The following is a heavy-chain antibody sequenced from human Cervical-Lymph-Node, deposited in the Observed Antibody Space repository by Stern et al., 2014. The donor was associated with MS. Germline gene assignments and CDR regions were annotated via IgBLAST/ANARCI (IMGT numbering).Heavy chain of an antibody. CDR2: VSYDGTQR. V-gene: IGHV3-30-3*01. CDR3: ARGGRGVGLEY. CDR1: GFTFSTSA. Sequence: VQLVESGGGVVQPGRSLSLSCVASGFTFSTSAMHWVRQAPGKGLEWVAFVSYDGTQRNSTDSVKARFTISRDKSKNTLYLHMNSLRDEDTAVYFCARGGRGVGLEYWGQGALVTVSS. D-gene: IGHD3-10*01. J-gene: IGHJ4*02.